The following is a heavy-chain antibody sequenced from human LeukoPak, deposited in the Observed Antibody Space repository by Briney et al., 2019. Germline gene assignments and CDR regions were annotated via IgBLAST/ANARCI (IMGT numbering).Heavy chain of an antibody. D-gene: IGHD6-19*01. J-gene: IGHJ4*02. Sequence: GGSLRLSCAASGFSFSNFWMSWVRQAPGKGLEWVSAISGSGGSTYYADSVKGRFTISRDNSKNTLYLQMNSLRAEDTAVYYCAKDIGSEGDYFDYWGQGTLVTVSS. CDR3: AKDIGSEGDYFDY. V-gene: IGHV3-23*01. CDR1: GFSFSNFW. CDR2: ISGSGGST.